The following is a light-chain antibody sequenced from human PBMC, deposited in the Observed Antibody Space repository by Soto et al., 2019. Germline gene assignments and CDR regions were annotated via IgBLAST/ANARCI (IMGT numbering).Light chain of an antibody. V-gene: IGLV1-47*01. CDR3: AAWDDSLSGWV. Sequence: QLVLTQPPSASGTPGQRVTISCSGSSSTVGSNYVYWYQQLPGMAPRLLIYRNNQRPSGVPDRFSGSKSGTSASLAISGLRSEDEADYYCAAWDDSLSGWVFGGGTQLTVL. J-gene: IGLJ7*01. CDR2: RNN. CDR1: SSTVGSNY.